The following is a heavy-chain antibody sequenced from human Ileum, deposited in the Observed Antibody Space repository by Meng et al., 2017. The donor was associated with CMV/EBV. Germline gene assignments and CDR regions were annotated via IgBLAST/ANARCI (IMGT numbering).Heavy chain of an antibody. Sequence: QLVESGGGLVQPGGSLRLSCAASGFTFSDFWIYWVRQAPGKGLVWVSAISTDETNTHYADSVKGRFTISRDNAKNTVYLQMNSLRAEDTAVYYCARDIHYSFDYWGQGALVTVSS. J-gene: IGHJ4*02. CDR1: GFTFSDFW. D-gene: IGHD3-10*01. CDR2: ISTDETNT. V-gene: IGHV3-74*01. CDR3: ARDIHYSFDY.